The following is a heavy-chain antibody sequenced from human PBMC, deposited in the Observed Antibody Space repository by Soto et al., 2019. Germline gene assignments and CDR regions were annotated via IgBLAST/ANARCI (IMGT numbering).Heavy chain of an antibody. CDR1: GYTFSDYY. CDR3: ARGGRGVPRIPYDT. V-gene: IGHV1-2*02. CDR2: INPNVGGT. Sequence: QVQLVQSGAEVKKPGASVYVSCKASGYTFSDYYVHWVRQAPGQGLEWMGWINPNVGGTNYARKFQGRVTMTRDTAISTVYMKLTRLSPDDTAIYYCARGGRGVPRIPYDTWGQGTLGTVSA. J-gene: IGHJ5*02. D-gene: IGHD3-16*01.